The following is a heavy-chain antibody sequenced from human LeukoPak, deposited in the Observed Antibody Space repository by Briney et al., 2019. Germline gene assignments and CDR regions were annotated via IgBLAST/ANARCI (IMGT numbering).Heavy chain of an antibody. CDR3: ARGIELSHDY. J-gene: IGHJ4*02. V-gene: IGHV3-30*03. Sequence: PGGSLRLSCAASGFTFSSYGMHWVRQAPGKGLEWVAVISYDGSNKYYADSVKGRFTISRDNAKNTLYLQMNSLRAEDTAVYYCARGIELSHDYWGQGTLVTVSS. CDR2: ISYDGSNK. CDR1: GFTFSSYG. D-gene: IGHD3-16*02.